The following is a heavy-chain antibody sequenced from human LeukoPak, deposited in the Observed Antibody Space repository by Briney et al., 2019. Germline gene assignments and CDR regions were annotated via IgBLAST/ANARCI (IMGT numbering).Heavy chain of an antibody. V-gene: IGHV1-8*01. CDR1: GYTFTSYD. Sequence: GASVTVSCKASGYTFTSYDINWVRQAPGQGLEWMGWMNPNSGNTGYAQKFQGRVTMTRNTSISTAYMELSSLRSEDTAVYYCARGRGGSYFLGYYYGMDVWGQGTTVTVSS. CDR3: ARGRGGSYFLGYYYGMDV. D-gene: IGHD1-26*01. J-gene: IGHJ6*02. CDR2: MNPNSGNT.